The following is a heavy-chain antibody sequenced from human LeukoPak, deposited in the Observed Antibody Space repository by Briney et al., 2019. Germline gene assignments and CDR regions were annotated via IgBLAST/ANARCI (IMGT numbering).Heavy chain of an antibody. CDR2: ISSSSSYI. CDR3: AIIGGDWPRSPFDY. Sequence: GGSLRLSCAASGFTFSSYSMNWVRQAPGKGLEWVSSISSSSSYIYYADSVKGRFTISRDNAKNSLYLQMNSLRAEDTAVHYCAIIGGDWPRSPFDYWGQGTLVTVSS. CDR1: GFTFSSYS. D-gene: IGHD2-21*02. J-gene: IGHJ4*02. V-gene: IGHV3-21*01.